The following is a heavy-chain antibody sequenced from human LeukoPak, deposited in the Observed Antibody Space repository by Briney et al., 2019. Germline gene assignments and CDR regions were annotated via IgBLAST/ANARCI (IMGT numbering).Heavy chain of an antibody. Sequence: PGGSLRLSCAASGFTFRTYSMNWVRQAPGKGLEWVSSITGSSSYIYYADSVKGRFTISRDNAKNSPYLQMNSLRAEDTAVYYCARDDVVVIQTLFDYWGQGTLVTVSS. CDR2: ITGSSSYI. CDR3: ARDDVVVIQTLFDY. D-gene: IGHD2-21*01. J-gene: IGHJ4*02. CDR1: GFTFRTYS. V-gene: IGHV3-21*01.